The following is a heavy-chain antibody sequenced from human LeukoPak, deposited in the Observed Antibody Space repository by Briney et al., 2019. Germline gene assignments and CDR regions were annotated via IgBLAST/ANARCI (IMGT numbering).Heavy chain of an antibody. Sequence: SSETLSLTCAVYGGSFSGYYWSWIRQPPGKGLEWIGEINHSGSTNYNPSLKSRVTISVDTSKNQFSLKLSSVTAADTAVYYCASGYSSSSRPYYFDYWGQGTLVTVSS. CDR3: ASGYSSSSRPYYFDY. CDR2: INHSGST. CDR1: GGSFSGYY. J-gene: IGHJ4*02. D-gene: IGHD6-6*01. V-gene: IGHV4-34*01.